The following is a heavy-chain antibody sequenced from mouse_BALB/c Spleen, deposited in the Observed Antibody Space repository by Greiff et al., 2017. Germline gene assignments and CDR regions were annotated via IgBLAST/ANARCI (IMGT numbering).Heavy chain of an antibody. V-gene: IGHV5-9-3*01. Sequence: EVQGVESGGGLVKPGGSLKLSCAASGFTFSSYAMSWVRQTPEKRLEWVATISSGGSYTYYPDSVKGRFTISRDNAKNTLYLQMSSLRSEDTAMYYCARQPGSYWYFDVWGAGTTVTVSS. CDR2: ISSGGSYT. CDR3: ARQPGSYWYFDV. D-gene: IGHD4-1*01. J-gene: IGHJ1*01. CDR1: GFTFSSYA.